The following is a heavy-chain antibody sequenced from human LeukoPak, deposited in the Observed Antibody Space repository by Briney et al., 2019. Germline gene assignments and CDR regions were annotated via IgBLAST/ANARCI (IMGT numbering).Heavy chain of an antibody. V-gene: IGHV3-7*01. CDR2: IDQDGSSK. CDR3: ARDLFSGSYYEDF. J-gene: IGHJ4*02. CDR1: GFTLSSYW. Sequence: GSLRLSCAASGFTLSSYWVTWVRQAPGKGLECVANIDQDGSSKYYVDSVKGRFTISRDDAKNLLYLQMNSLRAEDTAVYYCARDLFSGSYYEDFWGPGTLVTVSS. D-gene: IGHD1-26*01.